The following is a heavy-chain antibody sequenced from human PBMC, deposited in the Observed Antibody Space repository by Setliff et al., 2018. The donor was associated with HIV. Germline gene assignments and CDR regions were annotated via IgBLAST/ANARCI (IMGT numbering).Heavy chain of an antibody. V-gene: IGHV4-4*08. CDR1: GGSISSYY. CDR3: ARDYSGWYDFDC. CDR2: IYTSGIT. J-gene: IGHJ4*02. Sequence: KTSETLSLTCTVSGGSISSYYWSWIRLPPGKGLEWIGYIYTSGITNYNPSLKSRVTMSVDTSKNQFSLKLSSVTAADTAVYYCARDYSGWYDFDCWGQGTLVTVSS. D-gene: IGHD6-19*01.